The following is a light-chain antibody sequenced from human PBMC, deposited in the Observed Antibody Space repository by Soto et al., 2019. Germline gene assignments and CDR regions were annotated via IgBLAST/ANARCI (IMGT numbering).Light chain of an antibody. Sequence: QSALTQPASVSGSPGLSITISCTGTSSDVGAYDYVSWYQQHPGEAPKLMIYDVSDRPSGVSNRFSGSKSGNTASLTISGLQAEDEADYYCGSYTTTHVYVCVTGTKVTVL. J-gene: IGLJ1*01. CDR1: SSDVGAYDY. V-gene: IGLV2-14*01. CDR2: DVS. CDR3: GSYTTTHVYV.